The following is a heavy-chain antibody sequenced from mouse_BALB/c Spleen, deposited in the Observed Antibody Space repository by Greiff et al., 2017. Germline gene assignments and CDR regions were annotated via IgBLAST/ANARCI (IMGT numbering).Heavy chain of an antibody. D-gene: IGHD1-1*01. CDR1: GYAFSSSW. CDR2: IYPGDGDT. J-gene: IGHJ4*01. CDR3: ARRGSNYAMDY. V-gene: IGHV1-82*01. Sequence: QVQLKQSGPELVKPGASVKISCKASGYAFSSSWMNWVKQRPGQGLEWIGRIYPGDGDTNYNGKFKGKATLTADKSSSTAYMQLSSLTSEDSAVYYCARRGSNYAMDYWGQGTSVTVSS.